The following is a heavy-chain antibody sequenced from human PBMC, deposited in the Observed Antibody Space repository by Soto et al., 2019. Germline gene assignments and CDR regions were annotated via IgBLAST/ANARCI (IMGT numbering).Heavy chain of an antibody. Sequence: EVQLVESGGGLVQPGGSLRLSCAASGFTFSNFWMHWVRQAPGKGLVWVSRIYSDGSGTTYADSVKGRFTISRDNVKSTLYLQMNSLRAEDTAVYYCATLNSFGSDYWGRGTLVTVSS. V-gene: IGHV3-74*01. CDR2: IYSDGSGT. J-gene: IGHJ4*02. CDR1: GFTFSNFW. CDR3: ATLNSFGSDY. D-gene: IGHD5-18*01.